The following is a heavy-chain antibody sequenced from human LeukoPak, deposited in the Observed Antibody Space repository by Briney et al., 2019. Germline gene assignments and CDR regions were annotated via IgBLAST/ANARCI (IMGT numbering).Heavy chain of an antibody. CDR1: GGTLSRYA. J-gene: IGHJ6*03. CDR3: ARDPTLLLGYMDV. D-gene: IGHD2-8*02. Sequence: ASVKVSCKASGGTLSRYAISWVRQAPGQGLEWMGWINPNSGGTNYAQKFQGRVTMTRDTSISTAYMELSRLRSDDTAVYYCARDPTLLLGYMDVWGKGTTVTVSS. CDR2: INPNSGGT. V-gene: IGHV1-2*02.